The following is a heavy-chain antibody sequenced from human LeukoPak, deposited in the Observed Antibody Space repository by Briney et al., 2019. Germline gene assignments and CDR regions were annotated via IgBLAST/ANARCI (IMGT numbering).Heavy chain of an antibody. D-gene: IGHD5-18*01. J-gene: IGHJ3*02. V-gene: IGHV1-18*01. CDR1: GYTFTSYV. Sequence: ASVKVSCKASGYTFTSYVISWVRRAPGQGLEWMGWISAYNGNTNYAQKLQGRVTMTTDTSTSTAYMELRSLRSDDTAVYYCAREGIQLWLPPYAFDIWGQGTMVTVSS. CDR2: ISAYNGNT. CDR3: AREGIQLWLPPYAFDI.